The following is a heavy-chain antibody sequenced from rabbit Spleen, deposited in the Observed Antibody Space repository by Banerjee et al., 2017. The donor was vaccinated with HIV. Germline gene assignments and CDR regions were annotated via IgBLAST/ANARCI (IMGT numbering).Heavy chain of an antibody. V-gene: IGHV1S47*01. CDR2: IDPLFGRT. D-gene: IGHD7-1*01. Sequence: QEQLVESGGGLVQPGGSLKLSCKGSGFDFSGYGVSWVRQAPGKGLEWIGYIDPLFGRTYYASWVNGRFTISSHNAQNTLYLQLNSLTAADTATYFCARFYAGYGDFGYAAMWGPGTLVTVS. CDR3: ARFYAGYGDFGYAAM. CDR1: GFDFSGYG. J-gene: IGHJ4*01.